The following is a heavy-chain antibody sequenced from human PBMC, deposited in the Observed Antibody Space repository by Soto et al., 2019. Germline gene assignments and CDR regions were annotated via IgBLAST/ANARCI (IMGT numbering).Heavy chain of an antibody. V-gene: IGHV3-13*04. J-gene: IGHJ4*02. Sequence: GGSLRLSCAASGFTFSSYDMHWVRQVTGKGLEWVSRIGTTGDTYYPGSVKGRFTISRENVKNSLYLQMNSLRAGDTAVYYCAKETVEYYFDYWGQGTLVTVSS. CDR1: GFTFSSYD. CDR2: IGTTGDT. CDR3: AKETVEYYFDY. D-gene: IGHD3-3*01.